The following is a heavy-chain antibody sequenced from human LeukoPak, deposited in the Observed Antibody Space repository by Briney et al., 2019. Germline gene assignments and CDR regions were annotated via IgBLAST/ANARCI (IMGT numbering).Heavy chain of an antibody. D-gene: IGHD2-21*02. Sequence: PGGSLRLSCEASGFTFSSHSMHWVRQAPGKGLEWVAGISYDGSNKVYADSVKGRFTISRDNSKNTLYVQMNSLRVDDTAVYNCASGSAVTAVRPHDYWGQGTLVTVSS. V-gene: IGHV3-30*04. CDR3: ASGSAVTAVRPHDY. J-gene: IGHJ4*02. CDR1: GFTFSSHS. CDR2: ISYDGSNK.